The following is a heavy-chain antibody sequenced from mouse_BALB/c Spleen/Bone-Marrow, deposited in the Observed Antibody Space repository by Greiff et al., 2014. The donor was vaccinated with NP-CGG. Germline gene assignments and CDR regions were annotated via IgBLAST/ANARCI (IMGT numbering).Heavy chain of an antibody. CDR2: ISSGSSTI. J-gene: IGHJ4*01. D-gene: IGHD2-1*01. CDR3: ARGGWYHAMDY. CDR1: GFTFSSFG. V-gene: IGHV5-17*02. Sequence: EVMLVESGGGLVQPGGSRKLSCAASGFTFSSFGMHWVRQAPEKGLEWVAYISSGSSTIYYADTVKGRFTISRDNPKNTLFLQMTSLRSEDTAMYYCARGGWYHAMDYWGQGTSVTVSS.